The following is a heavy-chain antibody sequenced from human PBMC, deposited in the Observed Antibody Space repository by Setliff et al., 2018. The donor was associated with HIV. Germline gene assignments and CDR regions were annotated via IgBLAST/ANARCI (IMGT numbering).Heavy chain of an antibody. CDR1: GYTFTGYY. CDR2: INPNSGGT. V-gene: IGHV1-2*02. CDR3: ARDRYYDSSGYYWFDAFDI. D-gene: IGHD3-22*01. Sequence: ASVKVSCKASGYTFTGYYMHWVRQAPGQGLEWMGWINPNSGGTNYAQKFRGRVTMTRDTSISTAYMELSRLRSDDTAVYYCARDRYYDSSGYYWFDAFDIWGQGTMVTVSS. J-gene: IGHJ3*02.